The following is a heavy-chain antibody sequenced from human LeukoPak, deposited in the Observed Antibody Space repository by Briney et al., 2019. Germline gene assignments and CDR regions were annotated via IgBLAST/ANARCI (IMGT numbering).Heavy chain of an antibody. D-gene: IGHD6-13*01. CDR1: GFTFSSYS. Sequence: GGSLRLSCAASGFTFSSYSMNWVRQAPGKGLEWVSSISSSSSYIYYADSVKGRFTISRDNSKNTLYLQMNSLRAEDTAVYYCAKGTGYSSSWSAFGQYFDPWGRGTLVTVSS. V-gene: IGHV3-21*04. J-gene: IGHJ2*01. CDR2: ISSSSSYI. CDR3: AKGTGYSSSWSAFGQYFDP.